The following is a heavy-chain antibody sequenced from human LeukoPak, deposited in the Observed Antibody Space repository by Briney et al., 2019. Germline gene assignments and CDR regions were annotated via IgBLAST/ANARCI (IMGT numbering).Heavy chain of an antibody. CDR2: ISSSSSYI. Sequence: GGSLRLSCAASGFTFSSYSMNWVRQAPGKGLEGVSSISSSSSYIYYADSVKGRFTISRDNAKNSLYLQMNSLRAEDTAVYYCARFNEPYGSVPYYFDYWGQGTLVTVSS. CDR3: ARFNEPYGSVPYYFDY. V-gene: IGHV3-21*01. J-gene: IGHJ4*02. CDR1: GFTFSSYS. D-gene: IGHD3-10*01.